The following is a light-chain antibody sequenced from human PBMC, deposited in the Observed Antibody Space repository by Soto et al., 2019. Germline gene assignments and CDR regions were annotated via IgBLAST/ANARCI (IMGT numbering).Light chain of an antibody. CDR2: GAS. CDR3: QQYSSAPWT. V-gene: IGKV3-20*01. CDR1: QSVSISY. J-gene: IGKJ1*01. Sequence: EIVLTQSPGTLSLSPGERATLSCRASQSVSISYLAWYQKKPGQAPRLLIYGASNRATGIPDRFSGSGSGTDFTLTVSRLEPEDFAVFYCQQYSSAPWTFGQGTKVEIK.